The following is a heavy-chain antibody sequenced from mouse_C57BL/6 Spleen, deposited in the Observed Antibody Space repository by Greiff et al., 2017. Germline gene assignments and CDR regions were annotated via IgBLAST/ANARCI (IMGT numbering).Heavy chain of an antibody. CDR2: INPSSGYT. V-gene: IGHV1-4*01. J-gene: IGHJ2*01. D-gene: IGHD2-4*01. Sequence: QVQLQQSGAELARPGASVKMSCKASGYTFTSYTMHWVKQRPGQGLEWIGYINPSSGYTKYNQKFKDKATLTIDNSSSTPYMQQSSLTSEYSAVYYCAREDYYYDWYGGQGTTLTVSS. CDR1: GYTFTSYT. CDR3: AREDYYYDWY.